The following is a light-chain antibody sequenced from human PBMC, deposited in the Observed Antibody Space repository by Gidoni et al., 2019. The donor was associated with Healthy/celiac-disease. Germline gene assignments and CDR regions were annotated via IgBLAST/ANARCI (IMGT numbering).Light chain of an antibody. V-gene: IGKV3-15*01. Sequence: EIAMTQSPATLSVSTVERATLSCRASQSGSSNLAWYQQKPGQAPRLLIHGASTRATGIPARFSGSGSGTEFTLTISSLQSEDFAVYYCQQYNNWPPVTFGGGTKVEIK. J-gene: IGKJ4*01. CDR2: GAS. CDR3: QQYNNWPPVT. CDR1: QSGSSN.